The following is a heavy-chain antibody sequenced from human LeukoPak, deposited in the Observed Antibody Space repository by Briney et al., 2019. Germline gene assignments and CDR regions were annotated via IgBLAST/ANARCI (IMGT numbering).Heavy chain of an antibody. CDR2: ISYDGSNK. Sequence: PGRSLRLSCAASGFTFSSYGMHWVRQAPGKGLEWVAVISYDGSNKYYADSVKGRFTISRDNPKNTLYLQMNSLRAEDTAVYYCAKDHGRYYYDSSVWGNWFDPWGQGTLVTVSS. V-gene: IGHV3-30*18. D-gene: IGHD3-22*01. J-gene: IGHJ5*02. CDR1: GFTFSSYG. CDR3: AKDHGRYYYDSSVWGNWFDP.